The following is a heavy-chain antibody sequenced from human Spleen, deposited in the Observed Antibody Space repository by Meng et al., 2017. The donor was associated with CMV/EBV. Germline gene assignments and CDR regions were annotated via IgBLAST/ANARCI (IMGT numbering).Heavy chain of an antibody. V-gene: IGHV3-74*03. J-gene: IGHJ4*02. CDR3: ARAHSKVVDY. CDR1: GFTFSGYW. Sequence: GGSLRLSCAASGFTFSGYWMHWVRQAPGKGLVWVSRINGDGSITTYADSVKGRFTISRDNAKNSLYLQMNSLRAEDTAVYYCARAHSKVVDYWGQGTLVTVSS. CDR2: INGDGSIT. D-gene: IGHD4-11*01.